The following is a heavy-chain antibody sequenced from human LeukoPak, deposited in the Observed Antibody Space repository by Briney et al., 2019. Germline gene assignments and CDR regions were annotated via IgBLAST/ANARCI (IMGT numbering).Heavy chain of an antibody. V-gene: IGHV3-23*01. D-gene: IGHD3-16*01. CDR1: GFSFSSYV. CDR3: AKDYDDYIWGSSSPAS. J-gene: IGHJ5*02. CDR2: ISGSGGST. Sequence: PGGSLRLSCAASGFSFSSYVVTWVRQAPGKGLELVSLISGSGGSTYYTDSVRGRFTISRDNSKKTLHLHMSSLRPEDTAVYYCAKDYDDYIWGSSSPASWGQGTLVTVSS.